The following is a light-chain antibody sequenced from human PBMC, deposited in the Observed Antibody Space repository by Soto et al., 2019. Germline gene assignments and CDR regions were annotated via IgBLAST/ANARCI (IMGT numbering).Light chain of an antibody. CDR1: QSVPSDW. J-gene: IGKJ2*01. V-gene: IGKV3-20*01. CDR2: GAS. CDR3: HQYGNFPYT. Sequence: EIVLTQSPGTLSLSPGERATLSCRASQSVPSDWLAWYRHKPGQAPRLLIYGASSWATGVPDRVSGSGSGTDFTLTINRLEPADFAVYYCHQYGNFPYTFGQGTKLEIK.